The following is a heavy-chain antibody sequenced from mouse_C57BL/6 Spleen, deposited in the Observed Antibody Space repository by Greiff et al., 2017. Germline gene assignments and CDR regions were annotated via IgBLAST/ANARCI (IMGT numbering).Heavy chain of an antibody. J-gene: IGHJ4*01. V-gene: IGHV2-5*01. D-gene: IGHD3-1*01. CDR1: GFSLTSYG. CDR2: IWRGGST. Sequence: VQLQESGPGLVQPSQSLSITCTVSGFSLTSYGVPWVRQSPGKGLEWLGVIWRGGSTDYNAAFMSRLSITKDNSKSQVFFKMNSLQADDTAIYYCAKNSGDFNYYAMDYWGQGTSVTVSS. CDR3: AKNSGDFNYYAMDY.